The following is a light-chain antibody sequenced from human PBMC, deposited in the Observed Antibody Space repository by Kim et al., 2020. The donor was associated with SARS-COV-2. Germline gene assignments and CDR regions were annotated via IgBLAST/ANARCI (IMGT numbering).Light chain of an antibody. J-gene: IGLJ2*01. CDR3: NSRDSSGNHLGVV. Sequence: SSELTQDPAVSVDLGQTVRITCQGDSLRSYYASWYQQKPGQAPVLVIYGKNNRPSGIPDRFSGSSSGNTASLTITGAQAEDEADYYCNSRDSSGNHLGVVFGGGTQLTVL. V-gene: IGLV3-19*01. CDR1: SLRSYY. CDR2: GKN.